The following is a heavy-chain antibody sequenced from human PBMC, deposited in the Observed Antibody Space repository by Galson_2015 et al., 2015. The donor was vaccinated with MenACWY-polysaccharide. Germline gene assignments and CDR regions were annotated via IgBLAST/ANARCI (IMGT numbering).Heavy chain of an antibody. Sequence: SLRLSCAAPGFRFEDYAMHWVRQAPGKGLEWVTGISWKSITMGQADAVKGRSTISRDNAKNSIYLQMNSLEPEDTAVYYCVKGLTSIPGIAAGGFDSWGQGTLVTVSS. CDR2: ISWKSITM. J-gene: IGHJ4*02. V-gene: IGHV3-9*01. CDR1: GFRFEDYA. CDR3: VKGLTSIPGIAAGGFDS. D-gene: IGHD6-13*01.